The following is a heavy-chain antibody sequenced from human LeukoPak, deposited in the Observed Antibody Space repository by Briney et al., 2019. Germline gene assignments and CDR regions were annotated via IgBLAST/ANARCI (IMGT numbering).Heavy chain of an antibody. CDR2: IGGSGGST. Sequence: GGSLRLSCAASAFTFSSYAMTWVRQAPGKGLDWVSTIGGSGGSTSYADSVKGRFTISRDSSKNTLFLQMNSLRAEDTAVYYCAKAGGAYSSSWYLYFDYWGQGTLVTVSS. J-gene: IGHJ4*02. CDR1: AFTFSSYA. D-gene: IGHD6-13*01. CDR3: AKAGGAYSSSWYLYFDY. V-gene: IGHV3-23*01.